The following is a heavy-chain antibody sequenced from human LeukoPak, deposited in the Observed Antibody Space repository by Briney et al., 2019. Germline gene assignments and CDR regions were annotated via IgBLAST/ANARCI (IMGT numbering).Heavy chain of an antibody. V-gene: IGHV4-61*02. J-gene: IGHJ5*02. D-gene: IGHD3-10*01. CDR1: GGSISSGSYY. CDR3: ASWFGELDNWFDP. CDR2: IYTSGST. Sequence: PSETLSLTCTVSGGSISSGSYYWSWIRQPAGKGLEWIGRIYTSGSTNYNPSLKSRVTISVDTSKNQFSLKLSSVTAADTAVYYCASWFGELDNWFDPWGQGTLVTVSS.